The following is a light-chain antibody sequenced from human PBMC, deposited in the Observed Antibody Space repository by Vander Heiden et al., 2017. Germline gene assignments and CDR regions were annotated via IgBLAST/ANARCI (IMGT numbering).Light chain of an antibody. V-gene: IGLV3-1*01. J-gene: IGLJ2*01. Sequence: SYELTQPPSVSVSPGQTASITCSGDKLGDKYACWYQQKPGQSPVLVIYHDSKRPSGIPERFSGSNSGNTATLTISGTQAMDEADYYCQAWDSSTTRTVVFGGGTKLTVL. CDR2: HDS. CDR1: KLGDKY. CDR3: QAWDSSTTRTVV.